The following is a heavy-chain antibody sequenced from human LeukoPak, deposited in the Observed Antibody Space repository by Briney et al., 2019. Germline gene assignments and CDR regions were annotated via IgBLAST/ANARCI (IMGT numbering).Heavy chain of an antibody. CDR1: GFTFSSYA. CDR2: ISGSGGST. Sequence: GGSLRLSCAASGFTFSSYAMSWVRQAPGKGLEWVSAISGSGGSTYYADSVKGRFTISRDNSKNTLYLQMNSVRAEDTAVYYCARPPYSGSYGSSFDYWGQGTLVTVSS. CDR3: ARPPYSGSYGSSFDY. J-gene: IGHJ4*02. D-gene: IGHD1-26*01. V-gene: IGHV3-23*01.